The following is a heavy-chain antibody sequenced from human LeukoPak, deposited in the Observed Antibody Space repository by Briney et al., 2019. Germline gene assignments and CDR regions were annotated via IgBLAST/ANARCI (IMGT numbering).Heavy chain of an antibody. CDR1: GGSFSGNY. J-gene: IGHJ5*02. D-gene: IGHD3-10*01. CDR2: INHSGST. Sequence: PSETLSLTCAVYGGSFSGNYCSWIRQPPGKGLEWIGEINHSGSTNYNPSLKSRVTISVDTSKNQFSLKLSSVTAADTAVYYCARGRYSGNWFDPWGQGTLVTVSS. V-gene: IGHV4-34*01. CDR3: ARGRYSGNWFDP.